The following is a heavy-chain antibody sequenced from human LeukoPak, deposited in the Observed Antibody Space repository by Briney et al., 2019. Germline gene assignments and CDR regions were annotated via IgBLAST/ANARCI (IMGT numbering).Heavy chain of an antibody. D-gene: IGHD3-16*02. Sequence: SETLSLTCDVSGGSIDSTNWWNWVRLPPGKGPEWIGEIHHDGRINYNPSLKSRVTLSVDKSKNQFSLRLNSVTAADTAMYYCARSHDHLWGNYPDYWGQGTLVTVSS. CDR3: ARSHDHLWGNYPDY. CDR1: GGSIDSTNW. V-gene: IGHV4/OR15-8*01. J-gene: IGHJ4*02. CDR2: IHHDGRI.